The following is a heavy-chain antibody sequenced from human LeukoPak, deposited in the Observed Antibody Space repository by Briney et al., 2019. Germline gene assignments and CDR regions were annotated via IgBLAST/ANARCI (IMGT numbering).Heavy chain of an antibody. CDR2: ISVYNGNT. CDR1: GYTFTISH. D-gene: IGHD2-21*02. CDR3: ARATELTYCGGDCYLDY. Sequence: ASVKVSCKTSGYTFTISHVTWMRQAPGQGLEWMGWISVYNGNTNYAPELQGRVTMTTDTSTSTAYMELGNLRSDDTAVYYCARATELTYCGGDCYLDYWGQGTLVTVSS. V-gene: IGHV1-18*04. J-gene: IGHJ4*02.